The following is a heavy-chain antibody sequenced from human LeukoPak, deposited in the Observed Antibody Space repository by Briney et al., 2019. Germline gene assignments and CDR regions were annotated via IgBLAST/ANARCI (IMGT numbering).Heavy chain of an antibody. CDR1: GDSISNYY. J-gene: IGHJ4*02. V-gene: IGHV4-39*01. CDR2: IYYSGST. CDR3: ARQTGSGLFILP. D-gene: IGHD3/OR15-3a*01. Sequence: KPSETLSLTCTVSGDSISNYYWGWIRQPPGKGLEWIGSIYYSGSTYYNASLKSQVSISIDTSKNQFSLKLTSVTAADTAVYYCARQTGSGLFILPGGQGTLVTVSS.